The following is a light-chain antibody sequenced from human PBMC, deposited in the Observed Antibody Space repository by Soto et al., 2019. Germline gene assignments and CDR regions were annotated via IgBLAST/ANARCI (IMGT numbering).Light chain of an antibody. Sequence: SYELTQPPSVSVAPGKTARITCGGNNIGSKSVHWYQQKPGQAPALVIYYDSDRPSGIPERFSGSNSGNTATLTISRVEAGDEADYYCQVWDSSSVVFGGGTQLTVL. CDR3: QVWDSSSVV. CDR1: NIGSKS. J-gene: IGLJ2*01. V-gene: IGLV3-21*04. CDR2: YDS.